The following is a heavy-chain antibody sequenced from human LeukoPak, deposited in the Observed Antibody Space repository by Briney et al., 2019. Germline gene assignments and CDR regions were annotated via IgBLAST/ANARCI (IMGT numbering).Heavy chain of an antibody. CDR2: IYYIRST. V-gene: IGHV4-59*01. CDR3: ARRYCSGGNCYHFYY. Sequence: SETLSLTCTVSGVSISGYFWSWLRQPPGKGLEWIGYIYYIRSTNYNPSLESRVTISVDTSKNKFSLKLSSLTAADTAVYYCARRYCSGGNCYHFYYWGQGTLVTVSA. J-gene: IGHJ4*02. CDR1: GVSISGYF. D-gene: IGHD2-15*01.